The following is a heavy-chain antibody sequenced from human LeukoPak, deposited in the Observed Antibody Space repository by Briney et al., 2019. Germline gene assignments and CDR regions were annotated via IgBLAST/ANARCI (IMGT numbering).Heavy chain of an antibody. CDR2: IIPIFGTA. CDR3: ARAPITMVRGVIIEGPDWFDP. J-gene: IGHJ5*02. D-gene: IGHD3-10*01. Sequence: SVKVSCKASGGTFSSYAISWVRQAPGQGLEWMGGIIPIFGTASYAQKFQGRVTITADESTSTAYMELSSLRSEDTAVYYCARAPITMVRGVIIEGPDWFDPWGQGTLVTVSS. V-gene: IGHV1-69*13. CDR1: GGTFSSYA.